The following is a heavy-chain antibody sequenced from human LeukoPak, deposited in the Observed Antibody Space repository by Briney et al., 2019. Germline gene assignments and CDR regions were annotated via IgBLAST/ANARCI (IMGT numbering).Heavy chain of an antibody. CDR1: GFSVTSNY. D-gene: IGHD3-10*01. J-gene: IGHJ4*02. V-gene: IGHV3-53*01. CDR2: IYSGGGT. CDR3: ARGFHFYASGTYSGAFDY. Sequence: GGSLRLSCSASGFSVTSNYMSWVRQAPGKGLQWVSVIYSGGGTDYAGSVRGRFTISRDNSKNMLHLQMDNLRAEDTAVYYCARGFHFYASGTYSGAFDYWDQGTLVTVSS.